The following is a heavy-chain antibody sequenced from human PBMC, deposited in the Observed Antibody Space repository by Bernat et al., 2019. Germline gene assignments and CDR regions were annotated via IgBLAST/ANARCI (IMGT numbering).Heavy chain of an antibody. CDR3: ARLITVGPWRFDS. V-gene: IGHV3-53*01. CDR1: GFTVNSNY. J-gene: IGHJ4*02. CDR2: IYTGGTT. D-gene: IGHD4-23*01. Sequence: EVQLVESGGGLVQPGGSLRLSCAASGFTVNSNYMTWVRQTPGKGLEWVSIIYTGGTTYYADSVKGRFTISRDNSKNTLYLQMNSLRAEDTAVYYCARLITVGPWRFDSWGQGTLVTVSS.